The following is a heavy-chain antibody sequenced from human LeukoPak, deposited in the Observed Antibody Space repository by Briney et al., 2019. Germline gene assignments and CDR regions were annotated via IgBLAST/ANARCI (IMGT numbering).Heavy chain of an antibody. CDR1: GFTFSSDA. CDR3: AKAGYSYDH. Sequence: GGSLRLYCAASGFTFSSDAMSWVRQAPGKGLEWVSAIVGSGGITYYADSVKGRFTISRDNSKNTLYLQMNSLRAEDTAVYYCAKAGYSYDHWGQGTLVTVSS. V-gene: IGHV3-23*01. CDR2: IVGSGGIT. J-gene: IGHJ4*02. D-gene: IGHD5-18*01.